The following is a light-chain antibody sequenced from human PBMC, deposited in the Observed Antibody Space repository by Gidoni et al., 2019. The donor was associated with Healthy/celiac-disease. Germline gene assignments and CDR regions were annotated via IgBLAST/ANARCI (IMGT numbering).Light chain of an antibody. Sequence: EIVMTKSTSTLSVSPGERATLSCRASQSVSSNLAWYQQKPGQAPRLLIYGASTRATGIPARFSGSGSGTEFTLTISSLQSEDFAVYYCQQYNNWPPLFTFGPGTKVDIK. CDR3: QQYNNWPPLFT. CDR2: GAS. J-gene: IGKJ3*01. V-gene: IGKV3-15*01. CDR1: QSVSSN.